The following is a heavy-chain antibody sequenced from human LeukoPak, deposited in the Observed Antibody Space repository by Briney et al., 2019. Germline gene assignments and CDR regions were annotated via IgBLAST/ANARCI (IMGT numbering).Heavy chain of an antibody. CDR1: GFTFSSYS. Sequence: PGGSLRLSCAASGFTFSSYSMNWVRQAPGKGLEWVSSISSGGSYIYYADSVKGRFTISRDNAKNSLYLQMNSLRAEDTAVYFCASACSSGWYYFDYWGQGTPVTVSS. J-gene: IGHJ4*02. V-gene: IGHV3-21*01. D-gene: IGHD6-19*01. CDR3: ASACSSGWYYFDY. CDR2: ISSGGSYI.